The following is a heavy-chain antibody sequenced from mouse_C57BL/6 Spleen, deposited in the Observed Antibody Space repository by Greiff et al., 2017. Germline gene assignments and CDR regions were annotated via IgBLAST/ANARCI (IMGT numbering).Heavy chain of an antibody. D-gene: IGHD1-1*01. Sequence: VQLQESGAELVMPGASVKLSCKASGYTFTSYWMHWVKQRPGQGLEWIGEIDPSDSYTNYNQKFKGKSTLTVDKSSSTAYMQLSSLTSEDSAVYYCARNYGSSSVAMDYWGQGTSVTVSS. V-gene: IGHV1-69*01. CDR3: ARNYGSSSVAMDY. CDR2: IDPSDSYT. J-gene: IGHJ4*01. CDR1: GYTFTSYW.